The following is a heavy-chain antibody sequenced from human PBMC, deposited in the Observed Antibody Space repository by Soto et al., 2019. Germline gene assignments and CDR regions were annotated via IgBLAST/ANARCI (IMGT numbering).Heavy chain of an antibody. D-gene: IGHD3-10*01. CDR3: AKDRIAVIRGGYYYGLDV. CDR1: GVIFNNYA. J-gene: IGHJ6*02. CDR2: ITGPGAST. Sequence: EVQLLESGGGLVQPGGSLRLSCAASGVIFNNYAMSWVRQAAGKGLEWVAGITGPGASTYYAVSVKGRFTISRDNSKNTLYLQMNSLRAEDTAVYYCAKDRIAVIRGGYYYGLDVWGQGTTVTVSS. V-gene: IGHV3-23*01.